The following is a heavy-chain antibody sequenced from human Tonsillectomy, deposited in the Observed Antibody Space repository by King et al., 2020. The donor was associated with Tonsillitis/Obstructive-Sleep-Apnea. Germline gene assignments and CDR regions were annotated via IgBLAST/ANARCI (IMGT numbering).Heavy chain of an antibody. CDR2: IHHSGSS. J-gene: IGHJ6*03. CDR3: ARAGYSYNYFYYLDV. V-gene: IGHV4-34*01. CDR1: GGSFSAYY. D-gene: IGHD5-18*01. Sequence: VQLQQWGAGLLKPSETLSLTCAVYGGSFSAYYWSWIRQSPGKGLGWMGEIHHSGSSNYNPSLKLRVTISVDTSKIQFSLKLNSVTAAATAVYYCARAGYSYNYFYYLDVWGKGTTVTVSS.